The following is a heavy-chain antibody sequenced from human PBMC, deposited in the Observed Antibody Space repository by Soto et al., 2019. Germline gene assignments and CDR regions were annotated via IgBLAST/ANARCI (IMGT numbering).Heavy chain of an antibody. CDR1: GYTFTSYG. D-gene: IGHD6-6*01. V-gene: IGHV1-18*01. Sequence: ASVKVSCKASGYTFTSYGISWVRQAPGQGLEWMGWISAYNGNTNYAQKLQGRVTMTTDTSTSTAYMELRSLRSDDTAVYYCVIAARRGHFDYWGQGTLVTVSS. J-gene: IGHJ4*02. CDR2: ISAYNGNT. CDR3: VIAARRGHFDY.